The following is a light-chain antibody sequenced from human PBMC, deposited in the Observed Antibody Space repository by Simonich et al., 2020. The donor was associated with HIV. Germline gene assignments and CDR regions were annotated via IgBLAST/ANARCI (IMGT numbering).Light chain of an antibody. CDR3: QQSYNTLSIT. CDR2: AAS. V-gene: IGKV1-39*01. Sequence: DIQMTQSPSSLSASVGDRANTTCRTSQSISSYLNWYQHKPGKAPKLLIYAASSLQSWVPSRFSGSGSGTDFTLTISSLQPEDFATYYCQQSYNTLSITFGQGTRLEIK. CDR1: QSISSY. J-gene: IGKJ5*01.